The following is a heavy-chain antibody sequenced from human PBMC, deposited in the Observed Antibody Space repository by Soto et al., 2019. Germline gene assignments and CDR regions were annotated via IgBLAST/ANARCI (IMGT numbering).Heavy chain of an antibody. CDR2: IYTSGST. V-gene: IGHV4-4*07. J-gene: IGHJ4*01. D-gene: IGHD5-18*01. CDR3: ARAGIQLSYAFDY. CDR1: GNSVSSYY. Sequence: SDTPSLTCSVSGNSVSSYYWSWIRQPAGKGLEHIGRIYTSGSTSYNPSLKSRVTMSMDTSQTQIYLNLTSVTAADTAVYYCARAGIQLSYAFDYCGHGIRVPVS.